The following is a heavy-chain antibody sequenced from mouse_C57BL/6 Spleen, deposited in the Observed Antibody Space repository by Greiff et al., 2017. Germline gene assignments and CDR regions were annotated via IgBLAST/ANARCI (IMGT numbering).Heavy chain of an antibody. Sequence: VQLQQSGAELAKPGASVKLSCKASGYTFTSYWMHWVKQRPGQGLEWIGYINPSSGYTKYNQKFKDKATLTADTSSSTAYMQLSSLKYEDTAVYYWVRLDYPFDNWGQGNTLTVSS. V-gene: IGHV1-7*01. J-gene: IGHJ2*01. CDR1: GYTFTSYW. D-gene: IGHD2-4*01. CDR2: INPSSGYT. CDR3: VRLDYPFDN.